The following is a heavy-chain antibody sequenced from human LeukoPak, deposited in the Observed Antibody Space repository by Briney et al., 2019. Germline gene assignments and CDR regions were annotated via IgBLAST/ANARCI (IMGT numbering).Heavy chain of an antibody. CDR1: GYTFTSYY. Sequence: ASVKVSCKASGYTFTSYYVHWVRQAPGQGLEWMGIINPSGGSTSYAQKFQGRVTMTRDTSTSTVYMELSSLRSEDTAVYYCARDALCGGDCYSTFDYWGQGTLVTVSS. CDR2: INPSGGST. D-gene: IGHD2-21*02. J-gene: IGHJ4*02. V-gene: IGHV1-46*01. CDR3: ARDALCGGDCYSTFDY.